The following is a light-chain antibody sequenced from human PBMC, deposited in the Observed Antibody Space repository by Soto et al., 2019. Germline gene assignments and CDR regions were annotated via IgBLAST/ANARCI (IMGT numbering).Light chain of an antibody. CDR3: QTWDSGVV. V-gene: IGLV4-69*01. J-gene: IGLJ2*01. CDR2: LNTDGSH. CDR1: SGHSSYA. Sequence: QPVLTQSPSASASLGASVKLTCTLSSGHSSYAIAWHQQQPEKGPRYLLKLNTDGSHTKGDGIPDRFSGSSSGAERHLTISSLQSGDEADYYCQTWDSGVVFGGGTKLTVL.